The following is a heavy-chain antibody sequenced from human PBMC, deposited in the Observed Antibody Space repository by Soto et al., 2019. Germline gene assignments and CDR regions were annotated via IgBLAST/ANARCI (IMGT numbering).Heavy chain of an antibody. CDR2: ISSSSSYI. CDR3: ARDSLAIFGVVTPSSYYYGMDV. V-gene: IGHV3-21*01. CDR1: GFTFSSYS. Sequence: GGSLRLSCAASGFTFSSYSMNWVRQAPGKGLEWVSSISSSSSYIYYADSVKGRFTISRDNAKNSLYLQMNSLRAEDTAVYYCARDSLAIFGVVTPSSYYYGMDVWGQGTTVTVSS. D-gene: IGHD3-3*01. J-gene: IGHJ6*02.